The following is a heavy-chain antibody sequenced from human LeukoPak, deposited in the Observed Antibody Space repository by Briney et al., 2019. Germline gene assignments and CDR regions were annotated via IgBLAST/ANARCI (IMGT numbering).Heavy chain of an antibody. CDR3: AKGYSSSWFYFDY. CDR2: ISGSGGST. Sequence: GGSLRLSCAASGFTFGSYALSWVRQAPGKGLECVSVISGSGGSTYYADSVKGRFTISRDTSKNTLYLQMNSLRAEDTAVYYCAKGYSSSWFYFDYWGQGSLVTVSS. J-gene: IGHJ4*02. V-gene: IGHV3-23*01. CDR1: GFTFGSYA. D-gene: IGHD6-13*01.